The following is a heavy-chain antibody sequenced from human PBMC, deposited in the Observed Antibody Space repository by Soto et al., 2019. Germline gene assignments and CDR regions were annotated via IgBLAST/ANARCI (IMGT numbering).Heavy chain of an antibody. CDR1: GFTFNNAW. J-gene: IGHJ4*02. Sequence: PVGSLRLSCIVSGFTFNNAWINWVRQAPGKGLEWVGRIKSEPDGGTTDYAAPVKGRFTISRDDSRNSVYLQMNSLKTEDTALYYCVTGQYCDYWGQGTLVTVSS. CDR2: IKSEPDGGTT. CDR3: VTGQYCDY. V-gene: IGHV3-15*01.